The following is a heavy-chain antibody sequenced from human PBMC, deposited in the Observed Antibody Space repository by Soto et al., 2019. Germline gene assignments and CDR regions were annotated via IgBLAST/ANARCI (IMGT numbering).Heavy chain of an antibody. J-gene: IGHJ5*02. CDR2: IRGKVHGGPT. V-gene: IGHV3-49*03. D-gene: IGHD4-17*01. Sequence: EVQLVESGGGLVQPGRSLRLSCTASGFTFGDYAMSWFRQATGKGWDRVGLIRGKVHGGPTEYAASVKGRLTISRDDSQSIAYLQMNSLKTEDTAVYYCTRDFRPWRLRDNWFDPWGQGTLVTVSS. CDR1: GFTFGDYA. CDR3: TRDFRPWRLRDNWFDP.